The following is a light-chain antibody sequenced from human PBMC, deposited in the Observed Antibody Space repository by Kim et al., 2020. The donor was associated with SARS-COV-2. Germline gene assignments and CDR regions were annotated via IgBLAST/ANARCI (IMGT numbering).Light chain of an antibody. CDR3: QQSYSFPWT. Sequence: ASVGNRVTITCRASQSPNNYITWYQQMPGKAPELLIYAASSLQSGVPSRFSGSGSETDFTLTISSLQREDFATYFCQQSYSFPWTFGQGTKVDIK. V-gene: IGKV1-39*01. CDR2: AAS. CDR1: QSPNNY. J-gene: IGKJ1*01.